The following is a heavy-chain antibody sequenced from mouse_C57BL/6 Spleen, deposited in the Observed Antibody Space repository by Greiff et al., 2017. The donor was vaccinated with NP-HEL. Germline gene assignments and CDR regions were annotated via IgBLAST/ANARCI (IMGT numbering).Heavy chain of an antibody. Sequence: VQLQQPGAELVKPGASVKLSCKASGYTFTSYWMQWVKQRPGQGLEWIGEIDPSDSYTNYNQKFKGKATLTVDTSSSTAYMQLSSLTSEDSAVYYCARRGTTVDFDVWGTGTTVTVSS. CDR1: GYTFTSYW. CDR3: ARRGTTVDFDV. CDR2: IDPSDSYT. V-gene: IGHV1-50*01. D-gene: IGHD1-1*01. J-gene: IGHJ1*03.